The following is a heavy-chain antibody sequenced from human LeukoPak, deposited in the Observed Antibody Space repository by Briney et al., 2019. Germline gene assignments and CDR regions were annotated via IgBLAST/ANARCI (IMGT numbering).Heavy chain of an antibody. Sequence: PSETLSLTCIVSGGSVSSPNSYWSWIRQPPGKGLEWIGNVYYIGTTSYNSSLQSRVTISIDTSKNQFSLEVTSVTAADTAVYYCARNTSSSPWFDPWGQGTLVIVSS. D-gene: IGHD6-6*01. CDR1: GGSVSSPNSY. CDR2: VYYIGTT. V-gene: IGHV4-61*01. J-gene: IGHJ5*02. CDR3: ARNTSSSPWFDP.